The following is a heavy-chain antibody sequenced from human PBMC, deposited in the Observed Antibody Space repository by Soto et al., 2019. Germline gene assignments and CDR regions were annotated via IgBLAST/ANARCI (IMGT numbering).Heavy chain of an antibody. CDR1: SGSISSSTW. V-gene: IGHV4-4*02. CDR3: ARGRRDIVVVPEQRDYYYYYMDV. D-gene: IGHD2-2*01. CDR2: IYHSGST. Sequence: SETLSLTCAVSSGSISSSTWWSWVRQPAGKGLEWIGEIYHSGSTNYNPSLKSRVTISVDKSKNQFSLKLSSVTAADTAVYYCARGRRDIVVVPEQRDYYYYYMDVWGKGTTVT. J-gene: IGHJ6*03.